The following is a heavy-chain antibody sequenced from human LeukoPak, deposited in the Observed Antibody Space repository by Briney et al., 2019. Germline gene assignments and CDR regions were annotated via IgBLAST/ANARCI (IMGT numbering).Heavy chain of an antibody. CDR3: ASGSLGHNYDSSGYEY. D-gene: IGHD3-22*01. Sequence: PGGSLRLSCAASGFSLSTYGTNWVRQAPGKGLEWVGGIKYDGIQEFYADSVKGRFTVPKDTSKNTLHLQMNSLRAEDTAVYYCASGSLGHNYDSSGYEYWGQGTLVTVSS. CDR1: GFSLSTYG. V-gene: IGHV3-33*05. CDR2: IKYDGIQE. J-gene: IGHJ4*02.